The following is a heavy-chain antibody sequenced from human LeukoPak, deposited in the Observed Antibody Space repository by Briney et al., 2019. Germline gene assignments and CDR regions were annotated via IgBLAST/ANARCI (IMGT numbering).Heavy chain of an antibody. D-gene: IGHD5-18*01. J-gene: IGHJ4*02. Sequence: SVKVSCKASGGTFSSYAISWVRQAPGQGLEWMGGIIPIFGTANYAQKLQGRVTMTTDTSTSTAYMELRSLRSDDTAVYYCARDLELWYPVGYWGQGTLVTVSS. CDR2: IIPIFGTA. CDR1: GGTFSSYA. CDR3: ARDLELWYPVGY. V-gene: IGHV1-69*05.